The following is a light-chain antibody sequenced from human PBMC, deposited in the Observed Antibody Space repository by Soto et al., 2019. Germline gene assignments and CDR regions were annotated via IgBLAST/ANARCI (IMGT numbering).Light chain of an antibody. CDR3: CSYAGRYIWI. CDR2: DVS. J-gene: IGLJ2*01. V-gene: IGLV2-11*01. CDR1: SSDIGAYDY. Sequence: QSVLTQPRSVSGSPGQSVTISCTGTSSDIGAYDYVSWYQQLPDKAPRIMIYDVSERPSGVPDRFSGSKSGNTASLTISGLQAEDEGDYYCCSYAGRYIWIFGGGTKLTVL.